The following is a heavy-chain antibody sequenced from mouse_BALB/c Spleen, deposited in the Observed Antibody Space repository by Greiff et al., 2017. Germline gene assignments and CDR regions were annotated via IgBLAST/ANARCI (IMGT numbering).Heavy chain of an antibody. D-gene: IGHD2-1*01. CDR1: GFTFSSYG. V-gene: IGHV5-6*02. CDR2: ISSGGSYT. CDR3: ARQRGGNYAYAMDD. J-gene: IGHJ4*01. Sequence: EVMLVESGGDLVKPGGSLKLSCAASGFTFSSYGMSWVRQTPDKRLEWVATISSGGSYTYYPDSVKGRFTISRDNAKNTLYLQMSSLKSEDTAMYYCARQRGGNYAYAMDDWGQGTSVTVSS.